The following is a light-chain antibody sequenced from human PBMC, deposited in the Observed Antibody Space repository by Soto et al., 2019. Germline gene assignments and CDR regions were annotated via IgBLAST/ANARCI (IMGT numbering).Light chain of an antibody. CDR1: HSVSSN. CDR2: GAS. J-gene: IGKJ1*01. CDR3: HQYGSAPWT. V-gene: IGKV3-20*01. Sequence: EIVMTQSPATLSVSPGERATLSCRASHSVSSNLAWYQQKPGQAPRLLISGASNRATGTPDRFRGSGSGTDFTLTITRLEPEDFAVYYCHQYGSAPWTFGQGTKVDIK.